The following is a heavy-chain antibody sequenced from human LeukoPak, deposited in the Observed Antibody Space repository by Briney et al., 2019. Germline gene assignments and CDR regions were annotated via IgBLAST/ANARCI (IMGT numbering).Heavy chain of an antibody. D-gene: IGHD6-19*01. V-gene: IGHV3-30*02. J-gene: IGHJ4*02. CDR2: IRYDGSKK. CDR1: GFTFSSYG. Sequence: PGGSLRLSCAASGFTFSSYGMHWVRQAPGKGLEGVAFIRYDGSKKYYADSVKGRFTISRDNSKNTLYLQMNSLRAEDTAVYYCAKDAGSGWYNWGQGTLVTVSS. CDR3: AKDAGSGWYN.